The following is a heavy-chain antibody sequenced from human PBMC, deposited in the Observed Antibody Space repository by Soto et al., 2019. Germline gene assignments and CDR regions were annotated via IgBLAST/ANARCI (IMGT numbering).Heavy chain of an antibody. CDR1: GGSIISCDYY. CDR3: ARGYGRNLDY. V-gene: IGHV4-30-4*08. CDR2: IYYSGDT. D-gene: IGHD5-18*01. Sequence: SETLSLTCTVSGGSIISCDYYWSWIRQPPGKGLEWIGYIYYSGDTSYNPSLKSRVTISIDTSKNQFSLKLSSVTAADTAVYYCARGYGRNLDYWGQGTLVTVSS. J-gene: IGHJ4*02.